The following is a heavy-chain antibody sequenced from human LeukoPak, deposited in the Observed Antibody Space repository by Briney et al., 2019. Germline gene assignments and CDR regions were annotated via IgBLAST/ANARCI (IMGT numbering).Heavy chain of an antibody. CDR1: GGTFSSYA. CDR3: ARAPDTDYFDY. J-gene: IGHJ4*02. Sequence: SVKVSCKASGGTFSSYAISWVRQAPGQGLEWMGRIIPIFGIANYAQKFQGRVTITADKSTSTAYMELSSLRSEDAAVYYCARAPDTDYFDYWGQGTLVTVSS. V-gene: IGHV1-69*04. CDR2: IIPIFGIA.